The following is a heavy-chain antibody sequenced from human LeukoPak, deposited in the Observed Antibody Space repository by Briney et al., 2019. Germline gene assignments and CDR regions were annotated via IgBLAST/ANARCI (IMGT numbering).Heavy chain of an antibody. CDR2: ISYTGGT. J-gene: IGHJ5*02. V-gene: IGHV4-59*01. CDR1: GGSISTYY. Sequence: TSETLSLTCTVSGGSISTYYWSWIRQPPGKGLEWIGYISYTGGTNYNPSLKSRVTMSVDTSKNQFSLKLSSVTAADTAVYYCAKSPGWFDPWGQGTLVIVSS. CDR3: AKSPGWFDP.